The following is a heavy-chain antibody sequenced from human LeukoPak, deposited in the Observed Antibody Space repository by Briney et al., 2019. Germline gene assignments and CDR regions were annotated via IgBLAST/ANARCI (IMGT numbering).Heavy chain of an antibody. J-gene: IGHJ4*02. V-gene: IGHV1-24*01. D-gene: IGHD3-22*01. CDR3: ATDAHSRYYYDSSGYYY. Sequence: ASVKVSCKVSGYTLTELSMHWVRQAPGKGLEWMGSFDPEDGETIYAQKFQGRVTMTEDTSTDTAYMELSSLRSEDTAVYYCATDAHSRYYYDSSGYYYWGQGTLVTVSS. CDR2: FDPEDGET. CDR1: GYTLTELS.